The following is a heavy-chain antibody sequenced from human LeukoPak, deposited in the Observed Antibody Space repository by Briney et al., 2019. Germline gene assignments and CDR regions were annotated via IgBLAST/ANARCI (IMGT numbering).Heavy chain of an antibody. CDR1: GYSISSGYY. Sequence: SETLSLTCTVSGYSISSGYYWSWIRQPAGKGLEWIGRIYTSGSTNYNPSLKSRVTMSVDTSKNQFSLKLSSVTAADTAVYYCSRDRYYYDSSGYSHRLDYWGQGTLVTVSS. V-gene: IGHV4-4*07. CDR2: IYTSGST. J-gene: IGHJ4*02. D-gene: IGHD3-22*01. CDR3: SRDRYYYDSSGYSHRLDY.